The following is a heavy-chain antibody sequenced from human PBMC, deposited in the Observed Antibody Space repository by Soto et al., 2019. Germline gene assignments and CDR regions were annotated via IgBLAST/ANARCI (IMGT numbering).Heavy chain of an antibody. CDR1: GFTFSSYA. D-gene: IGHD3-22*01. CDR3: AKGPYYYDSSAYYRNYYYYGMDV. Sequence: EVQLLESGGGLVQPGGSLRLSCAASGFTFSSYAMSWVRQAPGKGLEWVSAISGSGGSTYYADSVKGRFTISRDNSKNTLYLQMNSLRAEDTAVYYCAKGPYYYDSSAYYRNYYYYGMDVWGQGTTVTVSS. CDR2: ISGSGGST. V-gene: IGHV3-23*01. J-gene: IGHJ6*02.